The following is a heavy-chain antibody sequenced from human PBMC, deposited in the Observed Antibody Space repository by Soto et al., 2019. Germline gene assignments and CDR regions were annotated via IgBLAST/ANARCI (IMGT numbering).Heavy chain of an antibody. Sequence: PGGSLRLSCTASGFTFSDYYMSWIRQAPGKGLEWVSYISSASDFSTYADSFKGRFTISRDNAKNSLYLQLNRVRPDDTALYFCARHDYSNEHWFDTWGLGTPVTVSS. CDR2: ISSASDFS. D-gene: IGHD4-4*01. J-gene: IGHJ5*02. CDR3: ARHDYSNEHWFDT. CDR1: GFTFSDYY. V-gene: IGHV3-11*06.